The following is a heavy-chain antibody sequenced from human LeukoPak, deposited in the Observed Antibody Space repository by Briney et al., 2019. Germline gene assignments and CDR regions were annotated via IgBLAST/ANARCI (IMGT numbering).Heavy chain of an antibody. V-gene: IGHV3-23*01. CDR3: ARALSQQLIRYSQD. CDR1: GFTFSSYA. D-gene: IGHD5-24*01. CDR2: LSGRGANS. Sequence: QSGGSLRLSCAASGFTFSSYAMSWVRQALGKGLEWVSGLSGRGANSYYADSVKGRFTISRDNSKNTLYLQVNSLRADDTAVYYCARALSQQLIRYSQDWGQGTLVTVSS. J-gene: IGHJ1*01.